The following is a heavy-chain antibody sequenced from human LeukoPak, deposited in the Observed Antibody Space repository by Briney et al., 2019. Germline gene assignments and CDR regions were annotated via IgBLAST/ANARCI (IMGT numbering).Heavy chain of an antibody. CDR1: GYTLTELS. J-gene: IGHJ4*02. D-gene: IGHD1-26*01. Sequence: ASMKVSCEVSGYTLTELSLYWVRQAPGEGGEWMGGLDPEDGEMIYSQKFQGRVTMPEDTSTDIAYMEISSLRFEDTTVYYCTTGRTKCDLLNSWGQGALVTVSS. CDR3: TTGRTKCDLLNS. V-gene: IGHV1-24*01. CDR2: LDPEDGEM.